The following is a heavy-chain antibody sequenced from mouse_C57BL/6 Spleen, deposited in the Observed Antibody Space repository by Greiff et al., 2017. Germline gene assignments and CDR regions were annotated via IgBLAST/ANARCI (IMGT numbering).Heavy chain of an antibody. V-gene: IGHV5-16*01. D-gene: IGHD2-4*01. Sequence: EVKLMESEGGLVQPGSSMKLSCTASGFTFSDYYMAWVRQVPEKGLEWVANINYDGSSTYYLDSLKSRFIISRDNAKNILYLQMSSLKSEDTATYYCARWDDSRYFDVWGTGTTVTVSS. CDR1: GFTFSDYY. CDR3: ARWDDSRYFDV. J-gene: IGHJ1*03. CDR2: INYDGSST.